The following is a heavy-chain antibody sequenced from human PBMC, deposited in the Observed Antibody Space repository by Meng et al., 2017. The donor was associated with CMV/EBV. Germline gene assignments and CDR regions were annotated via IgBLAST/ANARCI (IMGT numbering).Heavy chain of an antibody. J-gene: IGHJ6*02. Sequence: GGSLRLSCAASGFTFDDYAMHWVRQAPGKGLEWVSGISWNSGSIGYADSVKGRFTISRDNAKNSLYLQMNSLRAEDTAVYYCARGYSNYYYYYGMDAWGQGTTVTVSS. D-gene: IGHD4-11*01. V-gene: IGHV3-9*01. CDR1: GFTFDDYA. CDR3: ARGYSNYYYYYGMDA. CDR2: ISWNSGSI.